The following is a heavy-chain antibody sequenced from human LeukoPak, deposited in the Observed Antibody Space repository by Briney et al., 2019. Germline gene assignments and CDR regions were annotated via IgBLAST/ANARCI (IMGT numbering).Heavy chain of an antibody. CDR3: TRENRHSSGWYGAFDI. V-gene: IGHV3-15*01. CDR1: GFSFSNAW. J-gene: IGHJ3*02. D-gene: IGHD6-19*01. Sequence: PGGSLRLSCVASGFSFSNAWMDWVRQAQGKGLEWVGRIKSDTDGGTADYAAPVEGRFTISRDDSRNTLYLQMNSLKTEDTAVYYCTRENRHSSGWYGAFDIWGQGTLVTVSS. CDR2: IKSDTDGGTA.